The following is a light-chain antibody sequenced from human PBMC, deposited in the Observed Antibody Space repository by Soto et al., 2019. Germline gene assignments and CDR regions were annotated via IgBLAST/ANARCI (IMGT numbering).Light chain of an antibody. Sequence: QSALPQPPPASGSPGQSVTISCPGTRSDVVGYNDVSWYQRHPGKAPRLMIYGVSKRPSGVPDRVSGSKAGNTASLAVSGLQAEDEADYYCSPYAGSNDSSYVFGTGTKVTVL. V-gene: IGLV2-8*01. CDR2: GVS. CDR1: RSDVVGYND. CDR3: SPYAGSNDSSYV. J-gene: IGLJ1*01.